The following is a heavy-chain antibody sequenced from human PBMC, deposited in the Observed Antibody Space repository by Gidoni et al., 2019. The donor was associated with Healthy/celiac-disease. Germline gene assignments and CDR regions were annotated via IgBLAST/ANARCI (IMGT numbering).Heavy chain of an antibody. V-gene: IGHV3-21*01. CDR1: GFTFSSYS. D-gene: IGHD6-6*01. CDR3: AGTPHRDPYSSSSSRWFDP. CDR2: ISSSSSYI. J-gene: IGHJ5*02. Sequence: EVQLVESGGGLVKPGGSLSLSCAASGFTFSSYSMNWVRQAPGKGLEWVSSISSSSSYIYYADSVKGRFTISRDNAKNSLYLQMNSLRAEDTAVYYCAGTPHRDPYSSSSSRWFDPWGQGTLVTVSS.